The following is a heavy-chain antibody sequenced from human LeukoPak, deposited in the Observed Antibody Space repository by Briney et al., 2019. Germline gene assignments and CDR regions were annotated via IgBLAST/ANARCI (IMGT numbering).Heavy chain of an antibody. Sequence: SETLSLTCTVSGGSISSSSYYWGWIRQPPGKGLGWVGSIYYSGSTYYNPSLKSRVTISVDTSKNQFSLKLSFVTAADTAVYYCARPRGESSGSYFDAFDIWGQGTMVTVSS. J-gene: IGHJ3*02. D-gene: IGHD1-26*01. CDR2: IYYSGST. CDR3: ARPRGESSGSYFDAFDI. V-gene: IGHV4-39*01. CDR1: GGSISSSSYY.